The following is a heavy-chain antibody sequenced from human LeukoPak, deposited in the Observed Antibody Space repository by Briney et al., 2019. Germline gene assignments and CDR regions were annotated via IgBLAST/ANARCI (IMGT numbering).Heavy chain of an antibody. J-gene: IGHJ4*02. CDR1: GYPFISYF. CDR2: INPSSGDT. D-gene: IGHD3-3*01. V-gene: IGHV1-46*01. CDR3: ARGYVGTIFGVVKGYFDY. Sequence: ASVKVSCKASGYPFISYFIHWVRQAPGQGLEWMGIINPSSGDTNYAQQFQGRVTVTTDTSTSTIYMELSSLRSEDTAVYYCARGYVGTIFGVVKGYFDYWGQGTLVTVSS.